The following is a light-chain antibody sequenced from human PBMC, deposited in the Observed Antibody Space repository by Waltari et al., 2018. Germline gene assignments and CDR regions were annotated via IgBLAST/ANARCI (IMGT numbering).Light chain of an antibody. CDR3: SSYAGSNSFYV. CDR1: SSYVVCLHF. Sequence: QSALPQPPSASGSPGQSAPISCPGTSSYVVCLHFVPWSPHHPGNAPKLMIYEFSKRPSGVPDRFSGSKSGNTASLTVSGLQTEDEADYYCSSYAGSNSFYVFGTGTKVTVL. V-gene: IGLV2-8*01. CDR2: EFS. J-gene: IGLJ1*01.